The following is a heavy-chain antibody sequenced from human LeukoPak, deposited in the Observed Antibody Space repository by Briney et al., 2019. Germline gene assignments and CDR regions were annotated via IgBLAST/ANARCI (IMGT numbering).Heavy chain of an antibody. CDR3: ARASGGFNWFDP. D-gene: IGHD3-16*01. V-gene: IGHV4-61*02. J-gene: IGHJ5*02. CDR1: GGSISSGSYY. Sequence: SETLSLTCTVSGGSISSGSYYWSWIRQPAGKGLEWIGRIYTSGSTNYNPSLKSRVTISVDTSKNQFSLKLSSVTAADTAVYYCARASGGFNWFDPWGQGTLVTVSS. CDR2: IYTSGST.